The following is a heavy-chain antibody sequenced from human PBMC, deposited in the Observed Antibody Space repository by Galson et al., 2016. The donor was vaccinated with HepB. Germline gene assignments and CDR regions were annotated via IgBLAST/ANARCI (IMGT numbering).Heavy chain of an antibody. CDR3: ARGHLKLEP. V-gene: IGHV3-23*01. Sequence: SLRLSCAASGFTFSSFAMRWVRQAPGKGLEWVSGISGSGGTTYYVDSVRGRFTISRDQAKNTLYLQMNSLRVEDTAVYYCARGHLKLEPWGQGTLVTVSS. CDR1: GFTFSSFA. CDR2: ISGSGGTT. J-gene: IGHJ5*02.